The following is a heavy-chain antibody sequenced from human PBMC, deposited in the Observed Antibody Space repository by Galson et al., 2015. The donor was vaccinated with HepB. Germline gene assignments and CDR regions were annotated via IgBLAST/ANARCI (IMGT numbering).Heavy chain of an antibody. D-gene: IGHD1-1*01. CDR2: ISYDGSER. J-gene: IGHJ5*02. Sequence: SLRLSCAVSGFIFSNSGMHWVRQAPGKGLEWVACISYDGSERYYADSVKGRFTVSRDNSKKTLYLEMNSLRVDDTALYYCSTGRPPITLASTAGDFQSWGQGTLVTVSS. CDR1: GFIFSNSG. CDR3: STGRPPITLASTAGDFQS. V-gene: IGHV3-30*03.